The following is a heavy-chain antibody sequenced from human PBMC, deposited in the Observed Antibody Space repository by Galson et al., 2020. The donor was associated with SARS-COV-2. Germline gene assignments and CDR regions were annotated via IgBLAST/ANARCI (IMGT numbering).Heavy chain of an antibody. CDR1: GTSISSGSYS. J-gene: IGHJ3*02. Sequence: SETLSLTCAVSGTSISSGSYSWTWIRPPPGKGLVWIGYISHSGGTYYNPSLKSRVTISGDRSKNQFSLRLSSVTAADTAVYYCARLHYGEYAPEAFDIWGPGTRVTVAS. D-gene: IGHD4-17*01. CDR2: ISHSGGT. CDR3: ARLHYGEYAPEAFDI. V-gene: IGHV4-30-2*01.